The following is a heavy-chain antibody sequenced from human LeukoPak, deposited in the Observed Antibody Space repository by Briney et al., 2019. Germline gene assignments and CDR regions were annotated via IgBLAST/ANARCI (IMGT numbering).Heavy chain of an antibody. CDR2: SGNRAARFPT. V-gene: IGHV3-72*01. Sequence: PGGSLRLSCAASGFIFSDYYMDWVRQAPGKGLEWVARSGNRAARFPTMYAASVRGRFTISRDHSKDLLFLQMNRLKSEDAAVYYCVRRFNSFDIWGQGTRVTVSS. CDR3: VRRFNSFDI. J-gene: IGHJ3*02. CDR1: GFIFSDYY.